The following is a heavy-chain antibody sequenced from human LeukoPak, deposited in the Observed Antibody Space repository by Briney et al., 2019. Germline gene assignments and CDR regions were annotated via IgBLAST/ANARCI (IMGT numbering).Heavy chain of an antibody. D-gene: IGHD2-15*01. CDR3: VRDHCTGGNCYANRFDP. CDR1: GDSVSSNSAA. J-gene: IGHJ5*02. Sequence: SQTHSLTCAISGDSVSSNSAAWNWIRQSPSRGLEWLGRTYNRSKWYNHYAVSVKSRITVNPDTSKNQFSLQLNSVTPEDTAVYYCVRDHCTGGNCYANRFDPWGQGTLVTVSS. CDR2: TYNRSKWYN. V-gene: IGHV6-1*01.